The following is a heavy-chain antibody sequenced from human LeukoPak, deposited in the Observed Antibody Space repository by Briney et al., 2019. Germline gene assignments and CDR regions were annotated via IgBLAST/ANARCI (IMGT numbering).Heavy chain of an antibody. CDR2: IIPIFGTA. Sequence: SVKVSCKASGGTFSSYAISWVRQAPGQGLEWMGGIIPIFGTANYAQKFQGRVTITADESTCTAYMELSSLRSEDTAVYYCARDLTDHYYGRDYYYYMDVWGKGTTVTISS. CDR3: ARDLTDHYYGRDYYYYMDV. J-gene: IGHJ6*03. D-gene: IGHD3-10*01. CDR1: GGTFSSYA. V-gene: IGHV1-69*13.